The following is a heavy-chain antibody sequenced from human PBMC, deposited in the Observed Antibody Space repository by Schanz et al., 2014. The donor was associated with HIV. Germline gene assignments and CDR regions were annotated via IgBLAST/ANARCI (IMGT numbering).Heavy chain of an antibody. V-gene: IGHV3-23*01. Sequence: EVRLLESGGGLVQPGGSLRLSCAASGFSFSSFAMIWVRQTAGKGLAWVSGISGSGGKTYYADSVKGRFTISRDNSKNTLYLQMNSLRAEDTAVYYCAKVGRIYSTTWIDYWGQGTLVTVSS. J-gene: IGHJ4*02. CDR2: ISGSGGKT. CDR1: GFSFSSFA. CDR3: AKVGRIYSTTWIDY. D-gene: IGHD2-2*01.